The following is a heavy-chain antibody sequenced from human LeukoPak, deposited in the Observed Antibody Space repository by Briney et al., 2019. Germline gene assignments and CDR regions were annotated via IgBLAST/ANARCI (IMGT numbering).Heavy chain of an antibody. Sequence: GGSLRLSCAASGLTVRSNYMSWVRQAPGKGLEWVSVIYSGGSTYYADPVKGRFTISRDNSKNTLYLQMNSLRAEDTAVYYCAGGRDGYKNDYWGQGTLVTVSS. J-gene: IGHJ4*02. V-gene: IGHV3-53*01. CDR3: AGGRDGYKNDY. D-gene: IGHD5-24*01. CDR2: IYSGGST. CDR1: GLTVRSNY.